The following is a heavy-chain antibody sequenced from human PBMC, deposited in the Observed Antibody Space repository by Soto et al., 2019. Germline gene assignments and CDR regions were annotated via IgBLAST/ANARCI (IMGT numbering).Heavy chain of an antibody. D-gene: IGHD4-17*01. Sequence: SETLSLTCAVFSDSFSTYYWTWIRQPPGKGLEWIGEINHSGTTNYNPSLKSRVTMSVDTSKKQFSLKLRSVTAADTAIYYCARGISHNYGSFDPWGQGTQVTFSS. CDR3: ARGISHNYGSFDP. CDR1: SDSFSTYY. CDR2: INHSGTT. J-gene: IGHJ5*02. V-gene: IGHV4-34*01.